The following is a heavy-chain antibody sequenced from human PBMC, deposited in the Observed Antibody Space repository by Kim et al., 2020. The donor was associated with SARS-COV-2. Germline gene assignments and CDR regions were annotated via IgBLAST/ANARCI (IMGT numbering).Heavy chain of an antibody. V-gene: IGHV3-11*04. Sequence: GGSLRLSCAASGFTFSDYYMSWIRQAPGKGLEWVSYISSSGSTIYYAESVKGRFTISRDNAKNSLYLQMNSLRAEDTAVYYCAGDPLDPWLNFDYWGEGTLVTVSS. J-gene: IGHJ4*02. D-gene: IGHD5-18*01. CDR3: AGDPLDPWLNFDY. CDR2: ISSSGSTI. CDR1: GFTFSDYY.